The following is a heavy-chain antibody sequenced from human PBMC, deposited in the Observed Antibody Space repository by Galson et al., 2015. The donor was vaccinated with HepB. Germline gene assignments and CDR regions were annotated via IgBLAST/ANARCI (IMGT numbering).Heavy chain of an antibody. J-gene: IGHJ4*02. D-gene: IGHD4-23*01. CDR1: GFTFSGSA. Sequence: SLRLSCAASGFTFSGSAMHWVRQASGKGLEWVGRIRSKANSYATAYAASVKGRFTISRDDSKNTLYLQMNSLRAEDTAVYYCAKDIGGVVTGDNFDYWGQGTLVTVSS. CDR2: IRSKANSYAT. CDR3: AKDIGGVVTGDNFDY. V-gene: IGHV3-73*01.